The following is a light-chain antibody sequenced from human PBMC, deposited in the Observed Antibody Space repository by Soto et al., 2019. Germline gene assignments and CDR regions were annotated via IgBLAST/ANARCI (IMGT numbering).Light chain of an antibody. V-gene: IGKV3-20*01. Sequence: EIVLTQSPGILSLSPGERATLSCRASLSVTDSHLGWYQQKSGQAPRLLIYSVTRRVTGIPDRFSGRGSGTDFTLTISRLEPEDIAVYYCHQYGPSLPVTFGQGTRLEIK. CDR2: SVT. CDR1: LSVTDSH. J-gene: IGKJ5*01. CDR3: HQYGPSLPVT.